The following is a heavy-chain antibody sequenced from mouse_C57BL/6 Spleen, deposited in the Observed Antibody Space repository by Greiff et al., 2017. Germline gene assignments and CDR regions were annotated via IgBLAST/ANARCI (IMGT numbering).Heavy chain of an antibody. J-gene: IGHJ2*01. V-gene: IGHV1-69*01. Sequence: QVQLQQPGAELVMPGASVKLSCKASGYTFTSYWMHWVKQRPGQGLEWIREIDPSDSYTNYNQKFKGKSTLTVDKSSSTAYMQLSSLTSEDSAVYYCARRNWERYYFDYWGQGTTLTVSS. CDR1: GYTFTSYW. CDR3: ARRNWERYYFDY. D-gene: IGHD4-1*01. CDR2: IDPSDSYT.